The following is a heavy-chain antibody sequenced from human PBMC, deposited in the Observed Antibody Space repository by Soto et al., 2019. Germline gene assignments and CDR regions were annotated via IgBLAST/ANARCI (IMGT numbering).Heavy chain of an antibody. CDR1: GYTFNTFG. CDR3: ARGWGKYVGVNDF. D-gene: IGHD2-8*01. CDR2: VSGYSDKR. V-gene: IGHV1-18*01. J-gene: IGHJ4*01. Sequence: GASVKVSCKASGYTFNTFGITWVRQAPGQGLEWMGCVSGYSDKRDYSRKLQDGITLTADPSTTTSYMELRSLTSDDTAVYYCARGWGKYVGVNDFWG.